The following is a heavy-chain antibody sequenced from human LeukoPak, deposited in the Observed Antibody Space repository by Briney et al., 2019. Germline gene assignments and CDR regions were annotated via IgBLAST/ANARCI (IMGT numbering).Heavy chain of an antibody. D-gene: IGHD5-24*01. CDR2: IVGDGGKT. Sequence: GGSLRLSCAASGFTFDDYAMHWVRQGPGKGLEWVSLIVGDGGKTYYVDSVKGRFTISRDNSKNSLYLQMNSLRADDTALYYCAKDKSTGYNAFDYWGQGTLVTVSS. CDR3: AKDKSTGYNAFDY. CDR1: GFTFDDYA. V-gene: IGHV3-43*02. J-gene: IGHJ4*02.